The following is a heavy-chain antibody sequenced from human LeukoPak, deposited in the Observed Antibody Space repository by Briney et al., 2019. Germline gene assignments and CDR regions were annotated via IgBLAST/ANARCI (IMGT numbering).Heavy chain of an antibody. J-gene: IGHJ5*01. CDR3: AKEIPRPSPNLVRP. CDR1: GFTFDDYA. D-gene: IGHD4/OR15-4a*01. Sequence: GGSLRLSCAASGFTFDDYAMHWVRQAPGKGLGWVSGISWNSGSIGYADSVKGRFTISRDNAKNSLYLQMNSLRAEDTALYYCAKEIPRPSPNLVRPWGQGTLGTGPS. V-gene: IGHV3-9*01. CDR2: ISWNSGSI.